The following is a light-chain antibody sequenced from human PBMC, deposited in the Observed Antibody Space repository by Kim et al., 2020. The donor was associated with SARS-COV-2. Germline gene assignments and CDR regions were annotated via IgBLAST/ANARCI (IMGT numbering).Light chain of an antibody. Sequence: DIQMTQSPSSLSASVGDTVTITCQASQDITNHLNWYQKKPGKAPKLLLYDATDLEIGVPARFRGSGSGTHFILTIHSLQPDDIATYYCQRYNLPITFGQGTRLEIK. CDR3: QRYNLPIT. CDR2: DAT. J-gene: IGKJ5*01. V-gene: IGKV1-33*01. CDR1: QDITNH.